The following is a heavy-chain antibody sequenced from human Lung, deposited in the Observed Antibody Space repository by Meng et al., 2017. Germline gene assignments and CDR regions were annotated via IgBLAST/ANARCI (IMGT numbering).Heavy chain of an antibody. CDR1: GYTFTTYT. D-gene: IGHD2/OR15-2a*01. Sequence: QVQLVQSGSEVKKPGASVKVSCKASGYTFTTYTINWVRQAHGRGLEWMGWISTNTGNPTYVQGFTGRFVFSLDTSVSTAYLQSSSLEAGDTAVYYCARGEDFNPWGQGTLVTVSS. CDR2: ISTNTGNP. CDR3: ARGEDFNP. J-gene: IGHJ5*02. V-gene: IGHV7-4-1*02.